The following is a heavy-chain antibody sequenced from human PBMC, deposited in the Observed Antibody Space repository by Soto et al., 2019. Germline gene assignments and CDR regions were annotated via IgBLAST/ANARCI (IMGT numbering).Heavy chain of an antibody. Sequence: PSETLSLTCNVSGASMRSSSYYWGWIRQSPGKVPEWIGCIYYSGTPYYNPSLKSRVTISADTSKNQFSLKLNSVTAADTAVYNCVRFLSAPPHYHYYYMDLWGKGASVTVSS. CDR2: IYYSGTP. J-gene: IGHJ6*03. CDR3: VRFLSAPPHYHYYYMDL. CDR1: GASMRSSSYY. D-gene: IGHD6-6*01. V-gene: IGHV4-39*01.